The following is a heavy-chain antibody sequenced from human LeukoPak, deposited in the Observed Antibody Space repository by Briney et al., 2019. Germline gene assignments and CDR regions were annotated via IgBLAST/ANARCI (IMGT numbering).Heavy chain of an antibody. J-gene: IGHJ5*02. D-gene: IGHD3-10*02. V-gene: IGHV1-2*02. CDR1: GYTFTGYY. CDR2: INPNSGGT. Sequence: ASVKVSCKASGYTFTGYYMHWVRQAPGQGLEWMGWINPNSGGTNYAQKFQGRVTMTRDTSISTAYMELSSLRSDDTAVYYCARALGSGSYYNLDWFDPWGQGTLVTVSS. CDR3: ARALGSGSYYNLDWFDP.